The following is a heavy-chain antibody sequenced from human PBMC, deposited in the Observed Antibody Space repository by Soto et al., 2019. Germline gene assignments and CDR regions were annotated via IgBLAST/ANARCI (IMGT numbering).Heavy chain of an antibody. D-gene: IGHD3-22*01. V-gene: IGHV1-18*01. J-gene: IGHJ3*01. CDR3: ARAFFYQGSDSRGYSFYAFDF. Sequence: QVQLVQSGAEVKKPGASVKVSCKASGYTFTSSGMSWVRQAPGQGLEWMGWISAHTGSSEYAQRFQGTVTMTADRSTTTAYMALRSLRSDGTAVYYCARAFFYQGSDSRGYSFYAFDFWGPGTLVTVSS. CDR2: ISAHTGSS. CDR1: GYTFTSSG.